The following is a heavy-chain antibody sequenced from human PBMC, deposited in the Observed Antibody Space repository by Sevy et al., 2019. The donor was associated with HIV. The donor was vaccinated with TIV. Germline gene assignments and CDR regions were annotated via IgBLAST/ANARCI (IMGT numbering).Heavy chain of an antibody. CDR1: GGTITSLY. Sequence: SGTLSLTCTVSGGTITSLYWNWIRQPPGKGLEWIANIYYNGHINYNPSLRSRVTLSLDTSMNQFSLRLSSVTAADTAMYYCAGENAWGRGYSWGQGTLVTVSS. J-gene: IGHJ4*02. CDR3: AGENAWGRGYS. D-gene: IGHD1-26*01. V-gene: IGHV4-59*08. CDR2: IYYNGHI.